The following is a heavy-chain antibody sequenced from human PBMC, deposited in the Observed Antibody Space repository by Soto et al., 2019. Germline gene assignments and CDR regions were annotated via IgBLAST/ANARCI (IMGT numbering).Heavy chain of an antibody. CDR2: IWYDGSNK. Sequence: ESGGGVVQPGRSLRLSCAASGFTFSSYGMHWVRQAPGKGLEWVAVIWYDGSNKYYADSVKGRFTISRDNSKNTLYLQMNSLRGEDTAVYYCARDRSRAARFFFCYYMDVWGKGTTVTVSS. J-gene: IGHJ6*03. V-gene: IGHV3-33*01. D-gene: IGHD6-6*01. CDR1: GFTFSSYG. CDR3: ARDRSRAARFFFCYYMDV.